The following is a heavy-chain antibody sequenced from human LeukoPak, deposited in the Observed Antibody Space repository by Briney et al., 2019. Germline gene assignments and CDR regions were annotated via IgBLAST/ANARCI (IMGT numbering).Heavy chain of an antibody. J-gene: IGHJ3*01. CDR1: GFTFSRYW. V-gene: IGHV3-7*01. CDR3: TRETAFDF. Sequence: PGGSLRLSCAASGFTFSRYWMSWVRQAPGKGLEWVANIKRDGSDKYYVGSVEGRFTISRDNAKNSLYLQMNSLRAEDSAVYYCTRETAFDFWGQGTVVTVSS. CDR2: IKRDGSDK.